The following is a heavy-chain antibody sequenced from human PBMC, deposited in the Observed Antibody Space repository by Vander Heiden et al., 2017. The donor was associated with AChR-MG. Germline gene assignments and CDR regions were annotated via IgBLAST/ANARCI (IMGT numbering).Heavy chain of an antibody. Sequence: EVQLVESGGGLVKPGGSLRLSCARSASTFSSYGMNGVRQAPGKGLEWGSSISSSRMYMYDAESVKGGFTFSRDNAKNSLYLQMNSLRAEETAVYYGARDLDMVATIPSEAENYWGQGTLVTVSS. CDR1: ASTFSSYG. J-gene: IGHJ4*02. D-gene: IGHD5-12*01. V-gene: IGHV3-21*01. CDR3: ARDLDMVATIPSEAENY. CDR2: ISSSRMYM.